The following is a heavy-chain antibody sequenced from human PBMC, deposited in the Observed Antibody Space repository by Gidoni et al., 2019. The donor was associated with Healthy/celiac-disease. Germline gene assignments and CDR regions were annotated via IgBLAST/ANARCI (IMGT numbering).Heavy chain of an antibody. Sequence: QVQLQQWGAGLLKPSETLSLTCAVYCGSFSGYYWRWIRQPPGKGLEWIGEINHSGSTNYNPSLKSRVTISVDTSKNQFSLKLSSVTAADTAVYYCARGRFTMVRGVTRWFDPWGQGTLVTVSS. V-gene: IGHV4-34*01. CDR3: ARGRFTMVRGVTRWFDP. D-gene: IGHD3-10*01. CDR1: CGSFSGYY. CDR2: INHSGST. J-gene: IGHJ5*02.